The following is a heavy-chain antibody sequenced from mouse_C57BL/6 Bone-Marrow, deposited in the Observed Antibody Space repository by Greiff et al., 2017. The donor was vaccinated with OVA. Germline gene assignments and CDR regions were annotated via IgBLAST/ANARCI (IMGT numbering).Heavy chain of an antibody. CDR1: GYTFTSYW. D-gene: IGHD1-1*01. J-gene: IGHJ2*01. CDR3: ARSGVTTVVVDY. Sequence: QVQLQQPGAELVKPGASVKLSCKASGYTFTSYWMHWVKQRPGQGLEWIGMIHPSSGSTNYNEKFKSKATLTVDKSSSTAYMQLSSLTSEDSAVYYCARSGVTTVVVDYWGKGTTLTVSS. V-gene: IGHV1-64*01. CDR2: IHPSSGST.